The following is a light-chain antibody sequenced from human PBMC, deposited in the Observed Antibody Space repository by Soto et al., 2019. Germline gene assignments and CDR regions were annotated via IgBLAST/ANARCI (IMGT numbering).Light chain of an antibody. V-gene: IGLV2-23*01. CDR1: SSDIGSYNL. CDR3: CSYAGSTTWV. Sequence: QSVLTQAASVSGSPGQSITISCAGSSSDIGSYNLVSWYQQHPGKAPKLMIYEGSKRPSGVSTRFSSSKSGNTASLTISGLQAEDEADYYCCSYAGSTTWVFGGGTKLTVL. J-gene: IGLJ3*02. CDR2: EGS.